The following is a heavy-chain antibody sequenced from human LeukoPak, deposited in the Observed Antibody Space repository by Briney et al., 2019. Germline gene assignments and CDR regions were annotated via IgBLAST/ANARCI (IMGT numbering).Heavy chain of an antibody. V-gene: IGHV3-23*01. CDR1: GLTFNNYA. J-gene: IGHJ4*02. D-gene: IGHD4-17*01. Sequence: QPGGSLRLSCAVSGLTFNNYAMSWVRQAPGKGLEWVSGISGRGASKYYADSVKGRFTISRDNAKNSLYLQMNSLRTEDTAVYYCARVMNDYGDYVFDYWGQGTLVTVSS. CDR3: ARVMNDYGDYVFDY. CDR2: ISGRGASK.